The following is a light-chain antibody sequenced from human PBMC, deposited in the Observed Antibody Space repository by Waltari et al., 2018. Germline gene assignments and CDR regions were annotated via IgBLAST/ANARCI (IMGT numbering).Light chain of an antibody. CDR1: QRVSSN. Sequence: EIVMTQSPATLSVSPGERATLSCRASQRVSSNLAWYQQKPGQAPRLLIYGASTRATGIPARFSGSGSGTEFTLTISSMQSEDFAVYYCQQYNNWPTWTFGQGTKVEIK. V-gene: IGKV3-15*01. J-gene: IGKJ1*01. CDR2: GAS. CDR3: QQYNNWPTWT.